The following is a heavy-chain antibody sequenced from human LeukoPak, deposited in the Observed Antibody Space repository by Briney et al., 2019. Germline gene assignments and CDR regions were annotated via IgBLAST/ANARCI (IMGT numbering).Heavy chain of an antibody. CDR3: ARVWGAAGIFDY. Sequence: SVKVSCKASGGTFSSYAISWVRQAPGQGLEWMGGIIPIFGTANYAQKFQGRVTITTDESTSTAYMELSSLRSEDTAVYYCARVWGAAGIFDYWGQGTLVIVSS. D-gene: IGHD6-13*01. V-gene: IGHV1-69*05. J-gene: IGHJ4*02. CDR1: GGTFSSYA. CDR2: IIPIFGTA.